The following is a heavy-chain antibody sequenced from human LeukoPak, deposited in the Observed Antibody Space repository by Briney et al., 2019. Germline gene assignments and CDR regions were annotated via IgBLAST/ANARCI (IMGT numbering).Heavy chain of an antibody. V-gene: IGHV1-18*01. Sequence: ASVKVSCKASGYTFTSYGISWVRQAPGQGLEWMGWISAYNGNTNYSQKLQGRVTMTTDTSTSTAYMELRSLRSDDTAVYYCARDPRYCSSTSCYHNWFDPWGQGTLVTVSS. CDR1: GYTFTSYG. D-gene: IGHD2-2*01. J-gene: IGHJ5*02. CDR3: ARDPRYCSSTSCYHNWFDP. CDR2: ISAYNGNT.